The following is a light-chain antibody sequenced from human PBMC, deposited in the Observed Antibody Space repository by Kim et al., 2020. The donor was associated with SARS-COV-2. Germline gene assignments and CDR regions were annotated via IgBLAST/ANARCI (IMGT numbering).Light chain of an antibody. V-gene: IGLV3-19*01. CDR3: NSRDSSGNHVV. CDR2: GKN. CDR1: SLRSYY. Sequence: AFGQTVRITCQGDSLRSYYASWYQQKPVQAPVLVIYGKNNRPSGIPDRFSGSSSGNTASLTITGAQAEDEADYYFNSRDSSGNHVVFGGGTQLTVL. J-gene: IGLJ2*01.